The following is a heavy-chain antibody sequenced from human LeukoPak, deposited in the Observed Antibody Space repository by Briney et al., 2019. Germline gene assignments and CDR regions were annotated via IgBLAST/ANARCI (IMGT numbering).Heavy chain of an antibody. CDR1: GGSVSSRSDY. CDR3: ARHSDRGTYYDPFNI. D-gene: IGHD1-26*01. J-gene: IGHJ3*02. Sequence: SETLSLICTVSGGSVSSRSDYWGWIRQPPGKGLEWIASTSYSGSTYYNPSIKSRVTISVDTSKTQCSLRLSSVTAAHTAVYYCARHSDRGTYYDPFNIWGQGTMVTVSS. CDR2: TSYSGST. V-gene: IGHV4-39*01.